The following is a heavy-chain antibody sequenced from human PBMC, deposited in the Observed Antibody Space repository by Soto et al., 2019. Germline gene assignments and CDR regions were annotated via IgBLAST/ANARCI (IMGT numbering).Heavy chain of an antibody. CDR1: GGSFSGYY. D-gene: IGHD3-9*01. CDR2: INHSGST. V-gene: IGHV4-34*01. Sequence: PSETLSLTCAVYGGSFSGYYWSWIRQPPGKGLEWIGEINHSGSTNYNPSLESRVTISVDKSKSQFSLKLMSLSAADTAVYYCGRLEGLATISYYFDYWGQGALVTVSS. J-gene: IGHJ4*02. CDR3: GRLEGLATISYYFDY.